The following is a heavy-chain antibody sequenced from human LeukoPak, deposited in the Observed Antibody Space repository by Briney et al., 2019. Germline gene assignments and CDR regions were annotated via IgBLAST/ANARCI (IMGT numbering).Heavy chain of an antibody. CDR2: MNPNSGNT. J-gene: IGHJ5*02. D-gene: IGHD3-3*01. CDR3: ARLTIFGVVRYNWFDP. Sequence: EASVKVSRKASGYTFTSYDINWVRQATGQGLEWMGWMNPNSGNTGYAQKFQGRVTMTRNTSISTAYMELSSLRSEDTAVYYCARLTIFGVVRYNWFDPWGQGTLVTVSS. V-gene: IGHV1-8*01. CDR1: GYTFTSYD.